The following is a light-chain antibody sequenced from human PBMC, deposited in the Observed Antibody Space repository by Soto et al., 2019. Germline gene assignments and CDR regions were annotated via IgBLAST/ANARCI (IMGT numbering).Light chain of an antibody. Sequence: QSALTQPASVSGSPGQSITISCTGTSSDVGGYIYVSWYQQHPGKAPKLMIYDVTSRPSGVSYRFSGSKSGNTASLTISGLQAEDEADYYCSSYTRSSIPVFGTGTKVTVL. CDR2: DVT. CDR3: SSYTRSSIPV. V-gene: IGLV2-14*01. J-gene: IGLJ1*01. CDR1: SSDVGGYIY.